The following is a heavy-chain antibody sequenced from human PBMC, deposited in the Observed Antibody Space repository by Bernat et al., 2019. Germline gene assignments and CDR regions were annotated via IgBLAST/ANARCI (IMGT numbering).Heavy chain of an antibody. CDR3: AHSLYYYGSGSYYY. Sequence: QITLKESGPTLVKPTQTLTLTCTFSGFSLSTSEVGVGWVRQPPGKALEWLALIYWDDDKRYSPSLKSRLTIAKDTSKNQVVLTMTNMDPVDTATYYCAHSLYYYGSGSYYYWGQGTLVTVSS. J-gene: IGHJ4*02. CDR2: IYWDDDK. D-gene: IGHD3-10*01. V-gene: IGHV2-5*02. CDR1: GFSLSTSEVG.